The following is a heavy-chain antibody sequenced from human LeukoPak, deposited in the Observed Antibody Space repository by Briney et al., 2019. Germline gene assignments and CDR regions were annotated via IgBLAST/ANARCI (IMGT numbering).Heavy chain of an antibody. CDR3: ARVNVDMEGNFDY. CDR1: GGTFSSYA. Sequence: GASVKVSCKASGGTFSSYAISWVRQAPGQGLEWMGGIIPIFGTANYAQKFQGRVTITADESTSTAYMELSSLRSEDTAVYYCARVNVDMEGNFDYWGQGTLVTVSS. J-gene: IGHJ4*02. V-gene: IGHV1-69*13. D-gene: IGHD5-12*01. CDR2: IIPIFGTA.